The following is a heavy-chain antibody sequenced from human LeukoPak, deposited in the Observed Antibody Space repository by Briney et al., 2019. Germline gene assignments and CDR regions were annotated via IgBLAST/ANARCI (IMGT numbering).Heavy chain of an antibody. CDR2: IKSKTDGGTI. D-gene: IGHD4-17*01. CDR3: TTIAGDYPLS. Sequence: PGGSLGLSCAASGFTFSSYSMSWVRQAPGKGLEWVGRIKSKTDGGTIDYAAPVKGRFTISRDDSKNTLYLQMNSLKSEDTAVYYCTTIAGDYPLSWGQGTLVTVSS. V-gene: IGHV3-15*01. J-gene: IGHJ5*02. CDR1: GFTFSSYS.